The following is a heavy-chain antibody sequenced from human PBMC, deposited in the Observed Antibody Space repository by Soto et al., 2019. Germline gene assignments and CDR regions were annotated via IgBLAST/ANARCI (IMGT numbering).Heavy chain of an antibody. CDR3: AQAKRTSTFTAMDA. Sequence: XGSLRLTCAASGFTFGSHAMAWVRQAPGKGLEWVAVISASGGNTYYADSVKGRFTISRASSDNSLYLQMDRLRVEDTALYYCAQAKRTSTFTAMDAWGQGTTVTVSS. CDR1: GFTFGSHA. D-gene: IGHD5-12*01. CDR2: ISASGGNT. J-gene: IGHJ6*02. V-gene: IGHV3-23*01.